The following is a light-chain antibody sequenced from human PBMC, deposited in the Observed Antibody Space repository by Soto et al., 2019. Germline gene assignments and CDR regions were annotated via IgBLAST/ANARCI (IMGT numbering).Light chain of an antibody. J-gene: IGKJ4*01. CDR2: GAS. Sequence: EIVMTQSPATLSVSPGERATLSCRASQSISSDVAWYQQKPGQAPRLLIYGASTTATGIPARFSGSGSGTDFTFTISSLQPEDIATYYCQQYDNLPLTFGGGTKVDI. CDR3: QQYDNLPLT. V-gene: IGKV3-15*01. CDR1: QSISSD.